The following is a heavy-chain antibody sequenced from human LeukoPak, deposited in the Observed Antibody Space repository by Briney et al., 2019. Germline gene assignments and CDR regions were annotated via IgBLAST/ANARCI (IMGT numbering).Heavy chain of an antibody. Sequence: PSQTLSLTCTVSGGSISSGGYYWSWIRQHPGKGLEWIGYIYYSGSTYYNPSLKSRVTISVDTSKNQFSLELSSVTAADTAVYYCARTTRSLIAAAGSFDYWGQGTLVTVSS. D-gene: IGHD6-13*01. CDR1: GGSISSGGYY. V-gene: IGHV4-31*03. J-gene: IGHJ4*02. CDR3: ARTTRSLIAAAGSFDY. CDR2: IYYSGST.